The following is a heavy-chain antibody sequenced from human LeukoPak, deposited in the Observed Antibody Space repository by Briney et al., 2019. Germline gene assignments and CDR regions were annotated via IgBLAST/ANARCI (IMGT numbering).Heavy chain of an antibody. D-gene: IGHD2-21*02. CDR2: IYYSGST. J-gene: IGHJ4*02. CDR1: GGSISSSDYY. Sequence: SETLSLTCTVSGGSISSSDYYWGWIRQPPGKGLEWIGSIYYSGSTYYNPSLKSRVTISVDTSKNQFSLKLSSVTAADTALYYCVRHGHCGGDCYSVDYWGQGTLVTVSS. V-gene: IGHV4-39*01. CDR3: VRHGHCGGDCYSVDY.